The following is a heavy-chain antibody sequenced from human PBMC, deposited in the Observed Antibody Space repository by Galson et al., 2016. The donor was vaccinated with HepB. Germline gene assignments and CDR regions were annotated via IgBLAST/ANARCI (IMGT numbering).Heavy chain of an antibody. D-gene: IGHD1-26*01. Sequence: SLRLSCAASGFTLNNYALNWVRQAPGKGLEWVALISYDGSNRYYGYPLRGRFAISRDTSKNTVYLQMNSLKTEDTAVYYCAKTHLYSGSVFDQWGQGTLVTVSS. CDR1: GFTLNNYA. V-gene: IGHV3-30*09. CDR2: ISYDGSNR. CDR3: AKTHLYSGSVFDQ. J-gene: IGHJ4*02.